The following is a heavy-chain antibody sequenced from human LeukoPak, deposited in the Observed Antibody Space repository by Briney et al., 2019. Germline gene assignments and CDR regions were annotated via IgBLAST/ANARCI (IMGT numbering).Heavy chain of an antibody. J-gene: IGHJ2*01. D-gene: IGHD2-15*01. V-gene: IGHV3-21*01. CDR2: ISSSSRFI. CDR3: ARAVYCSGGGCFWYFDL. Sequence: GGSLRLSCAASGISFSNYSMNWVRQAPGKGLEWVSLISSSSRFIYYGDSVKGRFTISRDNAKKSLYLQMNSLRAEDTAVYYCARAVYCSGGGCFWYFDLWGRGTLVTVSS. CDR1: GISFSNYS.